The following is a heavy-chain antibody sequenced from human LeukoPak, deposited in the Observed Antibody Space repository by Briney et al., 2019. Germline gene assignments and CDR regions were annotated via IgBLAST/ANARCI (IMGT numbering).Heavy chain of an antibody. Sequence: PSGTLSLTCTVSGGSISSSSYYWGWIRQPPGKGLEWIGSIYYSGSTYYNPSLKSRVTISVDTSKNQFSLKLSSVTAADTAVYYCARQNGNDFSSGRYFDYWGQGTLVTVSS. CDR2: IYYSGST. CDR1: GGSISSSSYY. D-gene: IGHD3-3*01. J-gene: IGHJ4*02. V-gene: IGHV4-39*01. CDR3: ARQNGNDFSSGRYFDY.